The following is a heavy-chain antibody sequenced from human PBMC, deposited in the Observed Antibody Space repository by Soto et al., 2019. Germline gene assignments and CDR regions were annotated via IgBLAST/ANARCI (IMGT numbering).Heavy chain of an antibody. J-gene: IGHJ6*02. Sequence: SETLSLTCAVSGGSISSSNWWSWVRQPPGKGLEWIGEIYHSGSTNYNPSLKSRVTISVDKSKNQFSLKLSSVTAADTAVYYCARLRLGYCSSTSCYTGCYYGMDVWGQGTTVTVSS. D-gene: IGHD2-2*02. CDR2: IYHSGST. V-gene: IGHV4-4*02. CDR3: ARLRLGYCSSTSCYTGCYYGMDV. CDR1: GGSISSSNW.